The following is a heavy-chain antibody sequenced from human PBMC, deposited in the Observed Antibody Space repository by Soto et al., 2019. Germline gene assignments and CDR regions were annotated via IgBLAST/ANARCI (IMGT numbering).Heavy chain of an antibody. CDR2: ISYSGTT. CDR3: AREVNSPATSDAFDI. V-gene: IGHV4-31*03. Sequence: QVHLQESGPGLVKPSQTLSLTCTVSGGSITDDNYFWSWVRQHPEKGLEWIGYISYSGTTYYNPSLKSRVTISVDTSKNQFSLSLISVTAADTAMYYCAREVNSPATSDAFDIWGQGTVVTVSS. CDR1: GGSITDDNYF. J-gene: IGHJ3*02. D-gene: IGHD1-26*01.